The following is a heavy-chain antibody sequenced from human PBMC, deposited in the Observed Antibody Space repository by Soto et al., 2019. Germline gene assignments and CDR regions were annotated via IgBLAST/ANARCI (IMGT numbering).Heavy chain of an antibody. D-gene: IGHD6-6*01. V-gene: IGHV4-39*01. CDR2: IYYSGST. CDR1: GGSISSSSYY. J-gene: IGHJ4*02. Sequence: PSETLSLTCTVSGGSISSSSYYWGWIRQPPGKGLEWFGSIYYSGSTYYNPSLKSRFTISVDTSKNQFSLKLSSVTAADTVVYYCARHVFRTEYSSSRVFDYWGQGTLVTVSS. CDR3: ARHVFRTEYSSSRVFDY.